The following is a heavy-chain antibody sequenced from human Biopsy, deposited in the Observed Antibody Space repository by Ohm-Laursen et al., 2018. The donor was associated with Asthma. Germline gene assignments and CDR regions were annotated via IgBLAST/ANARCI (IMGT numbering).Heavy chain of an antibody. J-gene: IGHJ6*02. V-gene: IGHV1-69*13. CDR1: GGTFSNFA. CDR2: IMTVFGTT. CDR3: ARCQVGYSSGWSLLLKKIYYSGMDV. Sequence: GASVTVSCKAPGGTFSNFAISWVRLAPGQGLEWLGGIMTVFGTTNHAQKFQGRVTITADESTSTAYMEVTSLRSEDTAIYYCARCQVGYSSGWSLLLKKIYYSGMDVWGQGTAVTVSS. D-gene: IGHD6-19*01.